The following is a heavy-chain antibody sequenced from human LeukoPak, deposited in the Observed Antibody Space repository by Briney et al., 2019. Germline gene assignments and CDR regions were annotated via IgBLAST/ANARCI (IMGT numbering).Heavy chain of an antibody. CDR2: INHSGST. J-gene: IGHJ5*02. CDR1: GGSFSGYY. Sequence: SETLSLTCTVYGGSFSGYYWSWIRQPPGKGLEWIGEINHSGSTNYNPSLKSRVTISVDTSKNQFSLKLSSVTAADTAVYYCARGRPTKLLWFGESRNWFDPWGQGTLVTVSS. CDR3: ARGRPTKLLWFGESRNWFDP. V-gene: IGHV4-34*01. D-gene: IGHD3-10*01.